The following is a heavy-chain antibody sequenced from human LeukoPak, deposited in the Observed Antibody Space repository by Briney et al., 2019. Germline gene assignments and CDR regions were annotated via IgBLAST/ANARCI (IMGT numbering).Heavy chain of an antibody. V-gene: IGHV3-23*01. CDR1: GFTSSSYA. CDR2: ISGSGGST. CDR3: AKDSDYYDSSGYWSWDYFDY. J-gene: IGHJ4*02. D-gene: IGHD3-22*01. Sequence: GGSLRLSCAASGFTSSSYAMSWVRQAPGKGLEWVSAISGSGGSTHYADSVKGRFTISRDNSKNTLYLQMNSLRAEDTAVYYCAKDSDYYDSSGYWSWDYFDYWGQGTLVTVSS.